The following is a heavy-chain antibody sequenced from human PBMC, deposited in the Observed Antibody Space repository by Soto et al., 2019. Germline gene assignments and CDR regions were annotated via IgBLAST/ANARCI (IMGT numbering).Heavy chain of an antibody. Sequence: PSETLSLTCTVSCGSISSYYWSWIRQPPGKGLEWIGYIYYSGSTNYNPSLKSRVTISVDTSKNQFSLKLSSVTAADTAVYYCARWSGVRGVLDWFDPWGQGTLVTVSS. CDR1: CGSISSYY. CDR2: IYYSGST. V-gene: IGHV4-59*01. CDR3: ARWSGVRGVLDWFDP. D-gene: IGHD3-10*01. J-gene: IGHJ5*02.